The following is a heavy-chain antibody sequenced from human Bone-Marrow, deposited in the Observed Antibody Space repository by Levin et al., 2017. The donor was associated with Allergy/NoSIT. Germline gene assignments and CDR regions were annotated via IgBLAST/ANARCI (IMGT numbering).Heavy chain of an antibody. D-gene: IGHD3-22*01. J-gene: IGHJ4*02. Sequence: RGESLKISCKGSGYSFSTYWIAWVRQTPGKGLEWMGIIYPGDSDTTYSPSFQGQVTISADKSISTAYLQWSSLEASDTAMYYCTRLDSSGYYRWGQGTLVTVSS. V-gene: IGHV5-51*01. CDR1: GYSFSTYW. CDR3: TRLDSSGYYR. CDR2: IYPGDSDT.